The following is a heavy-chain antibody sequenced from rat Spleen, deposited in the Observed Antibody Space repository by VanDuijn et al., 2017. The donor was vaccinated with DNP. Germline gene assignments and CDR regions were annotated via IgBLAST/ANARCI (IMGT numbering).Heavy chain of an antibody. V-gene: IGHV2S12*01. CDR3: AMVRLSTGWYFDF. CDR2: IWSGGGT. CDR1: GFSLTSYG. Sequence: QVQLKESGPGQVQPSQTLSLTCTVSGFSLTSYGVSWVRQPPGKGLEWVGTIWSGGGTFYNSGLKSRLRISRDTSKSQVFLTLNSLQPEDTAVFFCAMVRLSTGWYFDFWGPGTMVTVSS. D-gene: IGHD1-5*01. J-gene: IGHJ1*01.